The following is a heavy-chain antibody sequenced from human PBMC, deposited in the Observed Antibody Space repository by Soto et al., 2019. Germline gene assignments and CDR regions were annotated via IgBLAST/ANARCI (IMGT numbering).Heavy chain of an antibody. CDR2: IKRKTDGGTT. CDR1: GFAFSNAW. D-gene: IGHD1-26*01. CDR3: TADPPGCRGGYDN. J-gene: IGHJ4*02. V-gene: IGHV3-15*07. Sequence: GGSLRLSCAASGFAFSNAWMNWVRQAPGKGPEWVGRIKRKTDGGTTDYAAPVKGRFTISRDDSKHTLYLQMNSLKTEDTAVDYCTADPPGCRGGYDNWGQGALVTVSS.